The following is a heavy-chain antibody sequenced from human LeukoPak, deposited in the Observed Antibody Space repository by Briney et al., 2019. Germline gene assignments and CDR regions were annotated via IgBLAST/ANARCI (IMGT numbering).Heavy chain of an antibody. V-gene: IGHV3-23*01. CDR1: GFTLSSYA. J-gene: IGHJ4*02. D-gene: IGHD1-26*01. CDR2: ISVSGNT. CDR3: AKRGAEVGATVAPGDY. Sequence: PGGSLRLSCAASGFTLSSYAMSWVRQGPGKGLEWVSAISVSGNTYHADSVKGRFTISRDSSKNTLYLQMNSLRAEDAAVYYCAKRGAEVGATVAPGDYWGQGTLVTVSS.